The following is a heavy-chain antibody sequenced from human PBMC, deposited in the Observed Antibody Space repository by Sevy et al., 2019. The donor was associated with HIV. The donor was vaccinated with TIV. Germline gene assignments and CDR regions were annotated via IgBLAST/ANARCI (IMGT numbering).Heavy chain of an antibody. J-gene: IGHJ6*02. CDR2: ISGSGGTT. V-gene: IGHV3-23*01. CDR3: AKGDTSTRYYYYGMDV. D-gene: IGHD2-2*01. Sequence: GGSLRLSCAASGFTFSNFGMSWVRQAPGKGLEWVSTISGSGGTTYYADSVKGRFTISRDNSKKTLYLQMNSLGAEDTALYYCAKGDTSTRYYYYGMDVWGQGTAVTVSS. CDR1: GFTFSNFG.